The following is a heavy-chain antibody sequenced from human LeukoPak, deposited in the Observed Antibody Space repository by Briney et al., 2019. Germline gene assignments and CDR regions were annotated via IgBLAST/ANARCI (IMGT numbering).Heavy chain of an antibody. CDR1: GGTFSSYA. Sequence: SVKVSCKASGGTFSSYAISWVRQAPGQGLEWMGGIIPIFGTANYAQKFQGRVTITADKSTSTAYMELSRLRSEDTGVYYCARMFGEDTTGYYYYGMVVWGKGTTVTVSS. D-gene: IGHD3-10*02. CDR3: ARMFGEDTTGYYYYGMVV. J-gene: IGHJ6*04. V-gene: IGHV1-69*06. CDR2: IIPIFGTA.